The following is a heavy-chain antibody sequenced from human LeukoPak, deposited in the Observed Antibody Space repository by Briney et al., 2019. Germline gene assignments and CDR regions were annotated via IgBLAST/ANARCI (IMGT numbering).Heavy chain of an antibody. CDR1: GFTLPDYL. CDR2: ISAKNGNT. Sequence: GASVKDSCKACGFTLPDYLIRWVRQAPAQRLEWMGWISAKNGNTNYVQKFQGRVTMTTDTSMTTAYMELRSLRYDDTAVYYCATTKSAMVTCFDPWGQGTLVTVSS. D-gene: IGHD5-18*01. V-gene: IGHV1-18*01. J-gene: IGHJ5*02. CDR3: ATTKSAMVTCFDP.